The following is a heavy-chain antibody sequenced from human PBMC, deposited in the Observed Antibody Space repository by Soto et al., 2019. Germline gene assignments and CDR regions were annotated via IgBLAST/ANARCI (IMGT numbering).Heavy chain of an antibody. Sequence: ASVKVSCKASGYTFTSYDINWVRQATGQGLEWMGWMNPNSGNTGYAQKFQGRVTMTRNTSISTAYMELSSLRSEDTAVYYCARDLKAVYSNYYYYYYMDVWGKGTTVTVSS. J-gene: IGHJ6*03. D-gene: IGHD4-4*01. CDR1: GYTFTSYD. CDR3: ARDLKAVYSNYYYYYYMDV. CDR2: MNPNSGNT. V-gene: IGHV1-8*01.